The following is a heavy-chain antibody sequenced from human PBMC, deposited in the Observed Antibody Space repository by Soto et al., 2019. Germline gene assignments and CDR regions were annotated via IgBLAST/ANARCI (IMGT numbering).Heavy chain of an antibody. V-gene: IGHV1-18*01. J-gene: IGHJ4*02. CDR3: ARGRDGDY. CDR1: GYAFTTYG. CDR2: ISAHNGNT. Sequence: QVHLVQSGAEVKKPGASVKVSCKGSGYAFTTYGITWVRQAPGQGREWMGWISAHNGNTNYAQKLQGRVTVTRDTSTSTAYMELRSLRSDDTAVYYCARGRDGDYWGQGAVVPSPQ. D-gene: IGHD6-6*01.